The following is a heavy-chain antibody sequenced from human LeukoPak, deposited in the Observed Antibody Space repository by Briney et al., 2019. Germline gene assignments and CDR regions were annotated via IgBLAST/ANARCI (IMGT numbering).Heavy chain of an antibody. J-gene: IGHJ4*02. CDR3: ARAVSASTVYYFDY. CDR2: IYYCGST. Sequence: SETLSLTCIVSGGSISSDYWNWIRQPPGKGLEWIGYIYYCGSTNYNPSLKSRVTISVDTSKIQFSLKLSSVTAADTAVYYCARAVSASTVYYFDYWGQGTLVTVSS. D-gene: IGHD4-17*01. V-gene: IGHV4-59*01. CDR1: GGSISSDY.